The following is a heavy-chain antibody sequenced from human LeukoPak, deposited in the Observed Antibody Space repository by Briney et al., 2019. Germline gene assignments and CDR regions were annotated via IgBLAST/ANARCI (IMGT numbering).Heavy chain of an antibody. CDR1: GGSISSYY. V-gene: IGHV3-7*03. CDR3: SADYNIGGWYVGHY. J-gene: IGHJ4*02. D-gene: IGHD6-19*01. Sequence: ETLSLTCTVSGGSISSYYWSWIRQPPGKGLEWVANIKQDGSEKYYVDSVKGRFTISRDNSKNTLYLQMNSLGAEDTAIYYCSADYNIGGWYVGHYWGQGSLVTVSS. CDR2: IKQDGSEK.